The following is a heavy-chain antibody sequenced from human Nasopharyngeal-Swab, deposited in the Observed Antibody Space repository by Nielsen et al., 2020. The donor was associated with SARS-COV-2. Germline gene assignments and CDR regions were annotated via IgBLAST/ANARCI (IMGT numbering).Heavy chain of an antibody. V-gene: IGHV3-48*02. D-gene: IGHD1-26*01. CDR1: EFTFNTYD. CDR3: ARLRYYSSDY. J-gene: IGHJ4*02. Sequence: GESLKISCAASEFTFNTYDMNWVRQAPGKGLEWLSYISSSSRTIYYADSVKGRFTISRDNAKNSLYLQMNTLRDEDTAVYYYARLRYYSSDYWGQGTLVTVPS. CDR2: ISSSSRTI.